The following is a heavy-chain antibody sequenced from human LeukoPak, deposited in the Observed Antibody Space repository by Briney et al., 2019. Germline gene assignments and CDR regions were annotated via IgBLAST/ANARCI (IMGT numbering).Heavy chain of an antibody. CDR2: IYSGGNT. CDR3: ARDRLDYDSSGYYSVY. CDR1: GFTVSSSY. Sequence: GGSLRLSCAASGFTVSSSYMSWVRQAPGRGLEGVSVIYSGGNTYYTGSVKGRFTISRDNSKNTLYLQMNSLRAEDTAVYYCARDRLDYDSSGYYSVYWGQGTLVTVSS. V-gene: IGHV3-66*01. D-gene: IGHD3-22*01. J-gene: IGHJ4*02.